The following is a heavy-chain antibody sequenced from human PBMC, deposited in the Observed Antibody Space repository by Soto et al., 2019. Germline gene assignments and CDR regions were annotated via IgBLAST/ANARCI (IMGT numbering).Heavy chain of an antibody. D-gene: IGHD3-22*01. J-gene: IGHJ4*02. CDR3: ANSLSTIIVGGVFFDF. CDR1: GLSLSTSRVG. Sequence: GSGPTLVNPTQTLTLTCTFSGLSLSTSRVGVGWIRQPPGKALEWLAVIYWDDDKRYSPSLKSRLTITKDSSKNQVVLTMTNLDPVDTATYYCANSLSTIIVGGVFFDFWGQGTRVTVSS. CDR2: IYWDDDK. V-gene: IGHV2-5*02.